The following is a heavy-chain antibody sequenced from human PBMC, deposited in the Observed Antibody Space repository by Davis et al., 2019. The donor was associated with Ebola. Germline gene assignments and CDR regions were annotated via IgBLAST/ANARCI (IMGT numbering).Heavy chain of an antibody. Sequence: HTGGSLRLSCVASGFTFSSYWMFWVRQVPGKGLVWVSRINTSGTTTTYADSVKGRFTIPRDNAKNTVYLQMNGLRAEDTAVYYCVREEVTADYWGQGTLVTVSS. V-gene: IGHV3-74*01. CDR1: GFTFSSYW. CDR2: INTSGTTT. D-gene: IGHD2-21*02. CDR3: VREEVTADY. J-gene: IGHJ4*02.